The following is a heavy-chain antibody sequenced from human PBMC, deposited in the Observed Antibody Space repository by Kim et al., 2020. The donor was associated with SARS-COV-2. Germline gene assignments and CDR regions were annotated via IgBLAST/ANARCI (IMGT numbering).Heavy chain of an antibody. J-gene: IGHJ5*02. D-gene: IGHD2-2*02. V-gene: IGHV4-39*01. Sequence: NPSLKCRVTISVDTSKNQFSLKLSSVTAADTAVYYCARHSTPNTLNWFDPWGQGTLVTVSS. CDR3: ARHSTPNTLNWFDP.